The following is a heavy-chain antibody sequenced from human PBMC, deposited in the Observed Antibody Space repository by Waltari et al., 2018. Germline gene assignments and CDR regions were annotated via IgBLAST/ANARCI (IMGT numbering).Heavy chain of an antibody. Sequence: QVQLVQSGAEVKKPGASVKVSCKDSGYPFTSYDANWVRQAAGQGLEWRGWMNPKSGNTGYAQKFQGRVTMTRNTSISSAYMELSSLTSEDTAVYYCARGTRSFDTWGQGTLVTVSP. CDR2: MNPKSGNT. CDR3: ARGTRSFDT. J-gene: IGHJ5*02. V-gene: IGHV1-8*01. CDR1: GYPFTSYD. D-gene: IGHD2-2*01.